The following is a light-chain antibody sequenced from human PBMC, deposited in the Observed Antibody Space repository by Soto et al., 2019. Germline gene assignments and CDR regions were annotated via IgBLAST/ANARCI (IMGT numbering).Light chain of an antibody. J-gene: IGKJ2*01. CDR3: QQYGSSSYT. CDR1: QSVSSSY. V-gene: IGKV3-20*01. Sequence: EIVLTQSPGTLSLSPGERATLSCRASQSVSSSYLAWYQQKPGQAPRLLIYGASRRATGIPDRFSGSGSGTDVTLTISGLEPEDYAIYYCQQYGSSSYTFGQGTKLEIE. CDR2: GAS.